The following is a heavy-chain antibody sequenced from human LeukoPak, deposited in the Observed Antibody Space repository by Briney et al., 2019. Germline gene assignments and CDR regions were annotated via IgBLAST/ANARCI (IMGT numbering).Heavy chain of an antibody. CDR3: ARVLSVPYLLDS. Sequence: SETLSPTCAISGHSTTRGYYWAWFRQSPGKGLEWIATFFQSHRSFYNASLESRVTVPLDTSKSQFSLNLTSVTAADTAVYYCARVLSVPYLLDSWGRGTQVTVSS. J-gene: IGHJ4*02. D-gene: IGHD3-10*01. V-gene: IGHV4-38-2*01. CDR2: FFQSHRS. CDR1: GHSTTRGYY.